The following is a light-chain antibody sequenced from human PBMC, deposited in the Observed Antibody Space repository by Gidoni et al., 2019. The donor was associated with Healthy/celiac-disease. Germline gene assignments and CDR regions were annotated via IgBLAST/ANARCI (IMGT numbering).Light chain of an antibody. CDR1: SSNSGAGYD. CDR3: QSYDSSLSVYV. CDR2: GNS. Sequence: QTVLTQPPSVSEAPGQRVTISCTVRSSNSGAGYDVHWYQQLPGTANTLLIYGNSNRPSVVPDRFSGSKSRTSASLARTGLQAEDEADYYCQSYDSSLSVYVLGTGTKVTVL. J-gene: IGLJ1*01. V-gene: IGLV1-40*01.